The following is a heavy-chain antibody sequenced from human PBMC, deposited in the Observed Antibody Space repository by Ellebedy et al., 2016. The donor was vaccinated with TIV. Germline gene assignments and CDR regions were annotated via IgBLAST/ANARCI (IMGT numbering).Heavy chain of an antibody. Sequence: SETLSLXXKVSGVSVSSETDAWNWVRQPAGKGLEWIGHILPSGTTNYNPSLKSRVTLSVDTSQNLFSLRLSSVTAGDTAVYYCAREVAIRFSSYYVDVWGKGTTVTVSS. CDR2: ILPSGTT. J-gene: IGHJ6*03. D-gene: IGHD3-16*01. V-gene: IGHV4-61*10. CDR3: AREVAIRFSSYYVDV. CDR1: GVSVSSETDA.